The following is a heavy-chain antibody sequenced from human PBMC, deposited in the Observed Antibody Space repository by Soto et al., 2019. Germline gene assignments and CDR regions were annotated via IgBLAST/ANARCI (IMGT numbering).Heavy chain of an antibody. CDR3: ARLEVTRTTRVAGTYNWLDP. J-gene: IGHJ5*02. V-gene: IGHV5-51*01. Sequence: PGESLKISCKGSGYSFSNHWIGWVRQMPGKGLEWMGIIYPGDSDVRYSPSFQGQVTISAVKSSSTAYLQWSSLKASDTAMYYCARLEVTRTTRVAGTYNWLDPLGEVILLTV. D-gene: IGHD2-21*02. CDR2: IYPGDSDV. CDR1: GYSFSNHW.